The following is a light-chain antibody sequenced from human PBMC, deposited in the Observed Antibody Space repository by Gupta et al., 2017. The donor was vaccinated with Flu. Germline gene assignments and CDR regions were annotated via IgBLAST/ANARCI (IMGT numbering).Light chain of an antibody. Sequence: SVLTQPPSASGTPGQRVTISCSGSSTNIGSNYVDWYQQLPGTAPTLLIYRNNQRPSGVPDRFSGSKTGTSAALAISGRRAEDEADYYCAAWDDSRSGVVFGGGTKLTVL. V-gene: IGLV1-47*01. CDR1: STNIGSNY. CDR3: AAWDDSRSGVV. J-gene: IGLJ2*01. CDR2: RNN.